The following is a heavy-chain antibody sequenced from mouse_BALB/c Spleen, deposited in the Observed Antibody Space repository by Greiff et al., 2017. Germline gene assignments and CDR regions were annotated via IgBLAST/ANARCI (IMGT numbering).Heavy chain of an antibody. CDR3: ARGGLRLYAMDY. J-gene: IGHJ4*01. V-gene: IGHV1-9*01. CDR2: ILPGSGST. Sequence: QVQLKESGAELMKPGASVKISCKATGYTFSSYWIEWVKQRPGHGLEWIGEILPGSGSTNYNEKFKGKATFTADTSSNTAYMQLSSLTSEDSAVYYCARGGLRLYAMDYWGQGTSVTVSS. CDR1: GYTFSSYW. D-gene: IGHD3-1*01.